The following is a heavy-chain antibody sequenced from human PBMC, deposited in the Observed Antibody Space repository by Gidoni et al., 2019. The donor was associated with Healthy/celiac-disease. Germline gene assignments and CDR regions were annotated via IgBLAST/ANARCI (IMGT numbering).Heavy chain of an antibody. CDR1: GGSISSSSYY. V-gene: IGHV4-39*01. J-gene: IGHJ4*02. CDR2: IYYSGST. CDR3: AGRTFMRY. Sequence: QLPLQESVPGLVKPSETLSLTCTVSGGSISSSSYYWGWIRPPPGKGLEWIGSIYYSGSTYYNPSLKSRVTISVDTSKNQFSLKLSSVTAADTAVYYCAGRTFMRYWGQGTLVTVSS. D-gene: IGHD3-16*01.